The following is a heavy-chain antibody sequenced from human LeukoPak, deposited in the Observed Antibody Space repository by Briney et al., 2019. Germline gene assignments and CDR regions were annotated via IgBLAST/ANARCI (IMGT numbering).Heavy chain of an antibody. J-gene: IGHJ4*02. V-gene: IGHV3-11*01. CDR1: GFTFSDYY. Sequence: PGGSLRLSCAASGFTFSDYYMSWIRQAPGKGLEWVSYISSSGGTIYYADSVKGRFTISRDNAKNSLYLQMNSLRAEDTALYYCAKAGNFWSGYLNPYFDYWGQGTLVTVSS. CDR3: AKAGNFWSGYLNPYFDY. D-gene: IGHD3-3*01. CDR2: ISSSGGTI.